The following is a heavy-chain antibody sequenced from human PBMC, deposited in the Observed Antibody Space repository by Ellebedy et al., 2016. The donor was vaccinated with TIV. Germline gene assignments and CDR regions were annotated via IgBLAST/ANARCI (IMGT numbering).Heavy chain of an antibody. D-gene: IGHD3-10*01. V-gene: IGHV1-69*13. J-gene: IGHJ5*02. CDR3: ASILSTMVRGPNWFDP. CDR2: IIPIFGTA. CDR1: GGTFSSYA. Sequence: SVKVSXKASGGTFSSYAISWVRQAPGQGLEWMGGIIPIFGTANYAQKFQGRVTITADESTSTAYMELSSQRSEDTAVYYCASILSTMVRGPNWFDPWGQGTLVTVSP.